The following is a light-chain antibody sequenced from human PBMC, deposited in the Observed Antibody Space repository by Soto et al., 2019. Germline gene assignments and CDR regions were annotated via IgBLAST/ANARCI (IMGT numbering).Light chain of an antibody. J-gene: IGLJ3*02. CDR1: SSNIGAGYD. V-gene: IGLV1-40*01. CDR2: GNS. CDR3: QSYDSSLSGWV. Sequence: QSVLTQPPSVSGAPGQRVTISCTGSSSNIGAGYDVHWYQQLPGTAPKLLIYGNSNRPSGVPDRLSGSKSGTSASLAFTGLQAEDEADYYCQSYDSSLSGWVFGGGTKLTVL.